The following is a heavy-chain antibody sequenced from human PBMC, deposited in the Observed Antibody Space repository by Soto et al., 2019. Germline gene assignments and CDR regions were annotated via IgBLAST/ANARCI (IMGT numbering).Heavy chain of an antibody. CDR3: ARDGIGGWFPKYS. V-gene: IGHV1-18*04. J-gene: IGHJ4*02. CDR1: GYTFTNYG. Sequence: QVQLVQSGSEVKKPGASVKVSCRSSGYTFTNYGITWVRQAPGQGLEWMGWISAYDGKTAYPQKFQGRVTMDTYTSTSTAYMELRSLRSDDTAVYYCARDGIGGWFPKYSWGQGTLVTVSS. D-gene: IGHD2-15*01. CDR2: ISAYDGKT.